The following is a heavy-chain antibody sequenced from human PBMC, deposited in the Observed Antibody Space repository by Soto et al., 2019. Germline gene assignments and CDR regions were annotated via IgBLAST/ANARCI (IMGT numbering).Heavy chain of an antibody. CDR2: ISDNGGTT. V-gene: IGHV3-23*01. J-gene: IGHJ4*02. CDR1: EFTFSNYA. CDR3: AKEPQQLIVYFEY. D-gene: IGHD6-13*01. Sequence: GGSLRLSCAASEFTFSNYAMSWVRQAPGKGLEWVSSISDNGGTTYYADSVKGRFTISRDNSKNTLYLQMNSLRSEDTAVYYWAKEPQQLIVYFEYWGGGTQVPVSS.